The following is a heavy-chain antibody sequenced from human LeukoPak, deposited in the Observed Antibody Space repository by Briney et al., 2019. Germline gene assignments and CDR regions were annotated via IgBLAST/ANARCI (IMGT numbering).Heavy chain of an antibody. D-gene: IGHD3-10*01. CDR3: ARVLNLFRITMVRGPFDY. Sequence: PSETLSLTWAVSGYSISSGYYWGWIRQPRGKGLEWIGSIYHSGSTYYNPSLKSRVTISVDTSKNQFSLKLSSVTAADTAVYYCARVLNLFRITMVRGPFDYWGQGTLVTVSS. CDR2: IYHSGST. V-gene: IGHV4-38-2*01. J-gene: IGHJ4*02. CDR1: GYSISSGYY.